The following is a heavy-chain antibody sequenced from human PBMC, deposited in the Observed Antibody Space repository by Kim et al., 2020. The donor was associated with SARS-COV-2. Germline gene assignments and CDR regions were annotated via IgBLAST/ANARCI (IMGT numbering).Heavy chain of an antibody. Sequence: TKYSQKFQGRVTMTRDTSASTAYMELSSLRSEDTAVYYCARGKGTWFDPWGQGTLVTVSS. CDR2: T. J-gene: IGHJ5*02. CDR3: ARGKGTWFDP. V-gene: IGHV1-3*01.